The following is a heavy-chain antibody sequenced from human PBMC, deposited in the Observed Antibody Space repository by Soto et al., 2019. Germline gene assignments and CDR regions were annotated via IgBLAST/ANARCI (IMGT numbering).Heavy chain of an antibody. CDR3: ARGSNSGLSDGLAV. J-gene: IGHJ6*02. CDR1: GFTFSSYA. CDR2: ISYDGER. Sequence: PGGSLRLSCTTSGFTFSSYAIHWVRQAPGKGLEWVAVISYDGERKTHADSVRGRFTISRDNSKNTLYVQMNSLRVEDTAVYYCARGSNSGLSDGLAVWGQGTTVTVSS. D-gene: IGHD1-26*01. V-gene: IGHV3-30*04.